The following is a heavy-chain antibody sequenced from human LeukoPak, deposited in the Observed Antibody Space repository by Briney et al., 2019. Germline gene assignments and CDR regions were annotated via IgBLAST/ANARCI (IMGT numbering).Heavy chain of an antibody. V-gene: IGHV1-2*06. CDR2: INPNSGAT. Sequence: GVSVKVSCKASGYTFTDYYIHWVRQAPGQGLEWVGRINPNSGATHYPQKFQGRVTMTRDTSINTAYLELNSLRSDDAAIYYCARDEQGGTTGGLGYWGQGTLVTVSS. CDR1: GYTFTDYY. CDR3: ARDEQGGTTGGLGY. D-gene: IGHD4-17*01. J-gene: IGHJ4*02.